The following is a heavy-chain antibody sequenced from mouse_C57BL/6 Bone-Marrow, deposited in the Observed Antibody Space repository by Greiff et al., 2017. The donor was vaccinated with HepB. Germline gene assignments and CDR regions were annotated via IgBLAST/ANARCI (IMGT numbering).Heavy chain of an antibody. CDR3: ASGGLRRGYAMDY. J-gene: IGHJ4*01. Sequence: VQLQQSGAELVRPGTSVKMSCKASGYTFTNYWIGWAKQRPGHGLEWIGDIYPGGGYTNYNEKFKGKATLTADKSSSTAYMQFSSLTSEDSAIYYCASGGLRRGYAMDYWGQGTSVTVSS. CDR2: IYPGGGYT. CDR1: GYTFTNYW. D-gene: IGHD2-4*01. V-gene: IGHV1-63*01.